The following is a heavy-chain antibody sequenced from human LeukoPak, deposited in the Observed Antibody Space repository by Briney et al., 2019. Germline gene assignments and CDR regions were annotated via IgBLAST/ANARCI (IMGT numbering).Heavy chain of an antibody. CDR1: GYSFTNYW. D-gene: IGHD6-19*01. CDR2: IDPSDSYT. J-gene: IGHJ4*02. V-gene: IGHV5-10-1*01. CDR3: ARLREQWLTPA. Sequence: GESLKISCKGSGYSFTNYWISWVRQMPGKGLEWMGRIDPSDSYTNYSPSFQGHVTISADKSISTAYLQWSSLKSSDTAIYYCARLREQWLTPAWGQGTLVTVSS.